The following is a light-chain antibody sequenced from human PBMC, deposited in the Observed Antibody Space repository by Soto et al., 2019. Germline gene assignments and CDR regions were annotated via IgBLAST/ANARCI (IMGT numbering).Light chain of an antibody. CDR2: DAS. CDR1: QTINSF. CDR3: QQYYRYPWT. V-gene: IGKV1-5*01. Sequence: DIQMTQSPSTLSASVGDRVTITCRASQTINSFLAWYKQTPGKAPKLLIYDASSLQSGVPSRFSGGGSGTKFTLTISSLQPDDFATFHCQQYYRYPWTFGQGTKVDIK. J-gene: IGKJ1*01.